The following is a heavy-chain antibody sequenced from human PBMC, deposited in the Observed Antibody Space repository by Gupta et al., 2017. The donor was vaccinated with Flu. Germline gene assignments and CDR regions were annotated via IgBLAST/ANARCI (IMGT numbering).Heavy chain of an antibody. CDR1: GFTFSSYA. D-gene: IGHD2-2*01. J-gene: IGHJ4*02. CDR2: ISGSGGST. V-gene: IGHV3-23*01. Sequence: EVQLLESGGGLVQPGGSLRLSCAASGFTFSSYALSWVRQAPGKGLEWVSAISGSGGSTYYADSVKGRFTISRDNSKNTLYLQMNSLRAEDTAVYYCAKDPPYSVVVPAAIDYWGQGTLVTVSS. CDR3: AKDPPYSVVVPAAIDY.